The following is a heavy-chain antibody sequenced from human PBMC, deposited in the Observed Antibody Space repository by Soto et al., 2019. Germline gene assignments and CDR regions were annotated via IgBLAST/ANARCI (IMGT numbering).Heavy chain of an antibody. Sequence: SVKVSCKASGGTFSTFGISWVRQAPGQGLEWMGGIIPFFGTARYSQKFEDRITITADESTNTVYMDLRSLTSEDTAIYYCAKSAPMDAGDKYYYDFWGQGARVTVSS. V-gene: IGHV1-69*13. CDR2: IIPFFGTA. D-gene: IGHD4-17*01. CDR3: AKSAPMDAGDKYYYDF. CDR1: GGTFSTFG. J-gene: IGHJ4*02.